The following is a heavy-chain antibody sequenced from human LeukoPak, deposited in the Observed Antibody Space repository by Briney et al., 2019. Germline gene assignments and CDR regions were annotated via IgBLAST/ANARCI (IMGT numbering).Heavy chain of an antibody. CDR3: AKAHIGWYNFDY. Sequence: GGSLRLSCTVSGFTFSSYVMSWVRQAPGKGLEWVSAIRGSGDTTYYADSVKGRFTISRDNSKNTPYLQMSRLTAEDTAVYFCAKAHIGWYNFDYWGQGTLVTVSS. V-gene: IGHV3-23*01. CDR2: IRGSGDTT. D-gene: IGHD6-19*01. J-gene: IGHJ4*02. CDR1: GFTFSSYV.